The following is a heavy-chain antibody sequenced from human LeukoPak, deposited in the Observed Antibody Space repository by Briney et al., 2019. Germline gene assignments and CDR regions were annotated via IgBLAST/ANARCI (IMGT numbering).Heavy chain of an antibody. CDR3: ASRPAGSTWYGVFDY. D-gene: IGHD6-13*01. V-gene: IGHV4-59*11. CDR2: VFYPGST. CDR1: GGPIDRHY. Sequence: SETLSLTCTVSGGPIDRHYWSWIRQPPAKGLEWIGYVFYPGSTNYNPSLKSRGTISLDTSRDQFSLRLTSVTAADTAIYYCASRPAGSTWYGVFDYWSQGTLVTVSS. J-gene: IGHJ4*02.